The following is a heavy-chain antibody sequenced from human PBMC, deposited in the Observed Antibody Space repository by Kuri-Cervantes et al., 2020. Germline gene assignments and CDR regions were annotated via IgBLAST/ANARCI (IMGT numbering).Heavy chain of an antibody. CDR3: ARGTHGATALDY. D-gene: IGHD1-26*01. V-gene: IGHV4-30-2*01. J-gene: IGHJ4*02. Sequence: SETLSLTCAVSGGSISSGGYSWSWIRQPPGKGLEWIGYIYHSGGTYYDPSLKSRVTISVDTSKNQFSLKLSSVTAADTAVYYCARGTHGATALDYWGQGTLVTVSS. CDR2: IYHSGGT. CDR1: GGSISSGGYS.